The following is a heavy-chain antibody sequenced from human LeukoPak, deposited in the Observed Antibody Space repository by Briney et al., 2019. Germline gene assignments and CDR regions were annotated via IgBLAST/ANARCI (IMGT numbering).Heavy chain of an antibody. CDR2: INHSGGT. CDR3: ARVELGQLVLPNWFDP. D-gene: IGHD6-13*01. V-gene: IGHV4-34*01. Sequence: SETLSPTCAVYGGSFSGYYWSWIRQPPGKGLEWIGEINHSGGTNYNPSLKSRVTISVDTSKNQFSLKLSSVTAADTAVYYCARVELGQLVLPNWFDPWGQGTLVTVSS. CDR1: GGSFSGYY. J-gene: IGHJ5*02.